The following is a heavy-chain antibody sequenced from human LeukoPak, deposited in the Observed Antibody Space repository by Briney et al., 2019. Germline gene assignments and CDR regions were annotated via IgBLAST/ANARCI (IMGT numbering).Heavy chain of an antibody. V-gene: IGHV3-48*01. CDR1: GFTFSTYN. CDR2: ITSSSAT. CDR3: AKRRTTVITMDYFDY. J-gene: IGHJ4*02. D-gene: IGHD4-17*01. Sequence: GGSLRLSCAASGFTFSTYNMNWVRQTPGKGLEWVSHITSSSATYHADSVKGRFTISRDNAKNSLYLQMSSLRGEDTAVYYCAKRRTTVITMDYFDYWGQGTLVTVSS.